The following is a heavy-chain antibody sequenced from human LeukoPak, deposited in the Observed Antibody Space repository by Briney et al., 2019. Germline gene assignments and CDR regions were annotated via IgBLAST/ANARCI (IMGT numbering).Heavy chain of an antibody. J-gene: IGHJ4*02. Sequence: ASVKVSCKASGYTFTGYYMHWVRQAPGQGLEWMGWINPNSGGTNYAQKFQGRVTMTRDTSISTAYMELSSLKSDDTAVYYCASLYYDSSGTFDYWGQGTLVTVSS. D-gene: IGHD3-22*01. CDR1: GYTFTGYY. CDR2: INPNSGGT. CDR3: ASLYYDSSGTFDY. V-gene: IGHV1-2*02.